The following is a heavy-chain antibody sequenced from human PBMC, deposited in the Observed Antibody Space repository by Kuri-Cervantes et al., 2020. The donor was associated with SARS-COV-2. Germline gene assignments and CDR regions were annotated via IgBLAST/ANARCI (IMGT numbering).Heavy chain of an antibody. D-gene: IGHD6-13*01. CDR1: GFTFSSYA. CDR2: ISYDGSNK. CDR3: ARGSSWAPDAFDI. J-gene: IGHJ3*02. Sequence: GESLKISCAASGFTFSSYAMHWVRQAPGKGLEWVAVISYDGSNKYYADSVKGRFTISRDNAKNSLYLQMNSLRAEDTALYYCARGSSWAPDAFDIWGQGTMVTVSS. V-gene: IGHV3-30-3*01.